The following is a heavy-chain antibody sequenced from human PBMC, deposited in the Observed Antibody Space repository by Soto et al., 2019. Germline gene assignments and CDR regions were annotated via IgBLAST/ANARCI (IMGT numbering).Heavy chain of an antibody. D-gene: IGHD3-16*01. CDR1: GFTFSSYA. V-gene: IGHV3-30*04. CDR2: ISYDGSNK. J-gene: IGHJ5*02. Sequence: GGSLRLSCAASGFTFSSYAMHWVRQAPGKGLEWVAVISYDGSNKYYADSVKGRFTISRDNSKNTLYLQMNSLRAEDTAVYYCARERRGTSGGWFDPWGQGTLVTVSS. CDR3: ARERRGTSGGWFDP.